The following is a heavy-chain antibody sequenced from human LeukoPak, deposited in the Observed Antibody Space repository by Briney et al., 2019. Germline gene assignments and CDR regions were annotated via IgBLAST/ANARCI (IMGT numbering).Heavy chain of an antibody. CDR2: FDPEDGET. Sequence: ASVKVSCKASGYTFTSYYMHWVRQAPGKGLEWMGGFDPEDGETIYAQKFQGRVTMTEDTSTDTAYMELSSLRSEDTAVYYCATDLLGYSGYPYWGQGTLVTVSS. V-gene: IGHV1-24*01. J-gene: IGHJ4*02. D-gene: IGHD5-12*01. CDR3: ATDLLGYSGYPY. CDR1: GYTFTSYY.